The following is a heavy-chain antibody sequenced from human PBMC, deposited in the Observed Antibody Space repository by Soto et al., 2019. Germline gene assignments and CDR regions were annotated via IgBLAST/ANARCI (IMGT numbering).Heavy chain of an antibody. CDR3: ARVRMYTSPYSFDS. D-gene: IGHD6-6*01. V-gene: IGHV3-21*06. Sequence: GGSLRLSCAASGFTVSNYNMNWVRQAPGKGLEWVSSISGSSDYIYYADSVKGRFTISRDNAKSSLYLQMNSLRAEDTAVYYCARVRMYTSPYSFDSWGQGTQVTVSS. CDR2: ISGSSDYI. CDR1: GFTVSNYN. J-gene: IGHJ4*02.